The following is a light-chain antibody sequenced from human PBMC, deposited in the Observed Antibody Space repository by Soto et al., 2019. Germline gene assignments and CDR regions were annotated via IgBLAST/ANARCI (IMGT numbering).Light chain of an antibody. CDR3: LKTHNYPRK. Sequence: AIQITDSPSSLSASVVDRVTITFPASQDISDDVGWYQQTPGKAPKLLISGASRLQSGVPSRFSGSGSGAAFTLTITSLRPEDSATYYCLKTHNYPRKVGQGTKVDIK. J-gene: IGKJ1*01. CDR1: QDISDD. CDR2: GAS. V-gene: IGKV1-6*01.